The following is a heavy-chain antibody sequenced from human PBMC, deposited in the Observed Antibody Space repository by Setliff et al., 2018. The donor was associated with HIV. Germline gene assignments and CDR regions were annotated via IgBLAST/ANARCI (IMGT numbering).Heavy chain of an antibody. CDR1: GGSISSSSYY. J-gene: IGHJ4*02. CDR2: IYYSGST. V-gene: IGHV4-39*07. Sequence: SETLSLTCTVSGGSISSSSYYWGWIRQPPGKGLEWIGSIYYSGSTYYNPSLKSRVTISVDTSKNQFSLKLSSVTAADMAVYYCARVSSRGIAARPPLFDYWGQGTLVTSPQ. D-gene: IGHD6-6*01. CDR3: ARVSSRGIAARPPLFDY.